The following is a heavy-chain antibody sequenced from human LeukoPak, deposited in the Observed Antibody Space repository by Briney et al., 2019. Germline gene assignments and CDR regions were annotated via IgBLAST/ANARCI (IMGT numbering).Heavy chain of an antibody. V-gene: IGHV1-2*02. CDR1: GYTFTGYY. CDR2: INPNSGGT. J-gene: IGHJ5*02. D-gene: IGHD6-13*01. CDR3: ARDRYIAAAGTSNWFDP. Sequence: ASVKVSCKASGYTFTGYYMHWVRQAPGQGLEWMGWINPNSGGTNYAQKFQGRVTMTRDTSISTAYMELSRLRSDDTAVYYCARDRYIAAAGTSNWFDPWGQGTLVTVS.